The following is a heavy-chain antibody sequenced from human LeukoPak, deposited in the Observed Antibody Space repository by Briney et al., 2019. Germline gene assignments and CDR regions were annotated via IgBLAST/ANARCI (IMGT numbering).Heavy chain of an antibody. CDR1: GFTFSAYA. CDR2: ISSSSSTI. J-gene: IGHJ4*02. D-gene: IGHD6-19*01. CDR3: AREPIAVAGTVGY. V-gene: IGHV3-48*02. Sequence: PGGSLRLSCEASGFTFSAYAMTWVRQAPGKGLEWVSYISSSSSTIYYADSVKGRFTISRDNAKNSLYLQMNSLRDEDTAVYYCAREPIAVAGTVGYWGQGTLVTVSS.